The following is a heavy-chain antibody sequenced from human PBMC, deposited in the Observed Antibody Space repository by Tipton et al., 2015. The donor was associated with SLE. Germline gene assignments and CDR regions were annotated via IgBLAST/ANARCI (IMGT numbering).Heavy chain of an antibody. CDR1: GGSIIKRHSY. D-gene: IGHD6-25*01. J-gene: IGHJ4*02. V-gene: IGHV4-39*07. CDR2: VYSSGDT. Sequence: TLSLTCIVSGGSIIKRHSYCGWIRQAPGKGLEWIGSVYSSGDTFYNLSLKSRVTISVDASKNQFSLQLTSVTAADTAIYYCARAADSWGQGTLVTVSS. CDR3: ARAADS.